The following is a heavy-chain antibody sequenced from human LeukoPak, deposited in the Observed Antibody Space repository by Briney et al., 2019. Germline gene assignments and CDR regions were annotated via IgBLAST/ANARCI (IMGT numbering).Heavy chain of an antibody. Sequence: HPGGSLRLSCAASGFTFSNYWMHWVRQAPGKGLVWVSRTNSDGSTTSHADSVKGRFTISRDNAKNTLFLQLNRLRVEDTAVYYCGRGNYYGVDIWGQGTTVTVSS. J-gene: IGHJ6*02. CDR1: GFTFSNYW. V-gene: IGHV3-74*01. CDR3: GRGNYYGVDI. CDR2: TNSDGSTT.